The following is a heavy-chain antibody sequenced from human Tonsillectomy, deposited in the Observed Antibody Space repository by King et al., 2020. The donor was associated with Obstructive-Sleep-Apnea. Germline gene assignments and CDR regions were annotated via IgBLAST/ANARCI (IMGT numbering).Heavy chain of an antibody. CDR1: GGSFSGYY. J-gene: IGHJ6*02. D-gene: IGHD1-26*01. CDR3: ARGEVGAATNYYYYDLDV. Sequence: VQLQQWGAGLLKPSETLSLTCAVYGGSFSGYYWTWIRQPPGKGLEWIGEVNHGGSTNYYPSLNSRVTISVETSKNQFSLKVSSVTAADTAVYYCARGEVGAATNYYYYDLDVWGQGTTVTVSS. V-gene: IGHV4-34*01. CDR2: VNHGGST.